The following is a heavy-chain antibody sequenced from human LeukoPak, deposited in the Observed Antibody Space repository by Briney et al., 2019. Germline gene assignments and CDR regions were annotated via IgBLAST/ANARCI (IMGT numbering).Heavy chain of an antibody. J-gene: IGHJ4*02. D-gene: IGHD5-24*01. CDR2: IYYSGST. Sequence: SETLSLTCTVSGGSISSYYWSWIRQPPGKGLEWIGYIYYSGSTNYNPSLKSRVTISVDTSKNQFSLKLSSVTAADTAVYYCAKESRDGYGPPYFDYWGQGTLVTVSS. CDR3: AKESRDGYGPPYFDY. V-gene: IGHV4-59*12. CDR1: GGSISSYY.